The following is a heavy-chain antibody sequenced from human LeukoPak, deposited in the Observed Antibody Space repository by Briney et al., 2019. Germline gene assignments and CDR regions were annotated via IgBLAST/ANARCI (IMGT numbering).Heavy chain of an antibody. CDR2: IIPILGIA. D-gene: IGHD3-22*01. Sequence: ASVKVSCKASGGTFSSYAISWVRQAPGQGLEWMGRIIPILGIANYAQKFQGRVTITADKSTSTAYMELSSLRSEDTAVYYCANYYSDSSGYYPPLVYWGQGTLVTVSS. V-gene: IGHV1-69*04. CDR1: GGTFSSYA. CDR3: ANYYSDSSGYYPPLVY. J-gene: IGHJ4*02.